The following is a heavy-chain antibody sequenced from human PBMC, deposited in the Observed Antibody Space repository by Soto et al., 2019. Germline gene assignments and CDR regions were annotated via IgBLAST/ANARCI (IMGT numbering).Heavy chain of an antibody. CDR3: ARHNYGSESKYFDY. CDR2: IYYSGST. CDR1: GGSISSYY. V-gene: IGHV4-59*08. D-gene: IGHD3-10*01. Sequence: PSETLSLTCTVSGGSISSYYWSWIRQPPGKGLEWIGYIYYSGSTNYNPSLKSRVTISVDTSKNQFSLKLNSMTAADTAVYYCARHNYGSESKYFDYWGQGTLVTVSS. J-gene: IGHJ4*02.